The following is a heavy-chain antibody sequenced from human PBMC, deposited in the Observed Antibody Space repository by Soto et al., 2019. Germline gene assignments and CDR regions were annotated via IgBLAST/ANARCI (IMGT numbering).Heavy chain of an antibody. CDR3: AREIVTAGGNNYFDP. D-gene: IGHD2-21*02. CDR1: GGTVASSHW. CDR2: VYHTGDT. J-gene: IGHJ5*02. Sequence: SEILSLTCGVSGGTVASSHWWSWVRQSPGRGLEWIGNVYHTGDTNFNPSLQSRVTFSVDKSNNQFSLRLTSVTAADTAVYFCAREIVTAGGNNYFDPWGPGTLVTVSS. V-gene: IGHV4-4*02.